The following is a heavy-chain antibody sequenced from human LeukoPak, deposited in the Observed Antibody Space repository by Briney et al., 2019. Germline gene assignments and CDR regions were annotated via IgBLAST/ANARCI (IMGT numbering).Heavy chain of an antibody. J-gene: IGHJ4*02. D-gene: IGHD3-22*01. CDR1: GFTVSSNY. CDR3: ARHFYYDDSGYYVRPLDS. Sequence: GGSLRLSCAASGFTVSSNYMSWVRQAPGKGLEWVSVIYSGGSTYYADSVKGRFTISRDNSKNTLYLQMNSLRAEDTAVYYCARHFYYDDSGYYVRPLDSWGQGTLVTVSS. CDR2: IYSGGST. V-gene: IGHV3-53*01.